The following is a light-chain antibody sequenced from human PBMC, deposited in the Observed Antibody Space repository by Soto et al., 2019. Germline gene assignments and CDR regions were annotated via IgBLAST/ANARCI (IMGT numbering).Light chain of an antibody. CDR3: QQYGSSPRT. J-gene: IGKJ2*01. Sequence: EIVLTQSPGTLSLSPGERATLSCRASQSVSSSYLAWYQQKPGQAPRLLIYGASSRATGIPDRFSGSGSGTDFTLTIRRLEPEGLAVYYCQQYGSSPRTFGQGTKLEIK. CDR1: QSVSSSY. V-gene: IGKV3-20*01. CDR2: GAS.